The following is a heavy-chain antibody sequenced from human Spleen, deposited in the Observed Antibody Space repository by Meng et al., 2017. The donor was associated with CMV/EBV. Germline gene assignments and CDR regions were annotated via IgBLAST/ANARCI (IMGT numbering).Heavy chain of an antibody. CDR2: INHSGST. J-gene: IGHJ4*02. CDR3: ARVGDSYGYFFDY. Sequence: VQLQQRGAGLLKPPEPLSLTCAVYVGSFSGYYWSWIRQPPGKGLEWIGEINHSGSTNYNPSLKSRVTISVDTSKNQFSLKLSSVTAADTAVYYCARVGDSYGYFFDYWGQGTLVTVSS. D-gene: IGHD5-18*01. V-gene: IGHV4-34*01. CDR1: VGSFSGYY.